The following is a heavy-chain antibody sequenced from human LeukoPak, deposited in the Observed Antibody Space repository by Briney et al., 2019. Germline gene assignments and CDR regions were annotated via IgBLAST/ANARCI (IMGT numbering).Heavy chain of an antibody. CDR2: IYYSGST. CDR1: GGAISSYY. D-gene: IGHD3-10*01. J-gene: IGHJ6*03. CDR3: ARIRTMVRGVISDYYYYYMDV. V-gene: IGHV4-59*01. Sequence: PSETLSLTCNVSGGAISSYYWSWIRQPPGKGLEWIGYIYYSGSTNYNPSLKNRVTTSVDTSKNQFSLKLSSVTAADTAVYYCARIRTMVRGVISDYYYYYMDVWGRGTTVTVSS.